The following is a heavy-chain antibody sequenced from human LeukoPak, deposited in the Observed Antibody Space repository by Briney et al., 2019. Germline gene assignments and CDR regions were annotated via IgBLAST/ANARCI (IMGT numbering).Heavy chain of an antibody. J-gene: IGHJ3*02. CDR3: ARHYYGSGSYPQDAFDI. CDR2: IYGGDSDS. V-gene: IGHV5-51*01. D-gene: IGHD3-10*01. CDR1: GFSLTSYW. Sequence: GESLKISCKGSGFSLTSYWIGWVRQMPGKGLEWMGIIYGGDSDSRNSPAFQGQVTISADKSISTAYLQWSSLKASDTAMYYCARHYYGSGSYPQDAFDIWGQGTMVTVSS.